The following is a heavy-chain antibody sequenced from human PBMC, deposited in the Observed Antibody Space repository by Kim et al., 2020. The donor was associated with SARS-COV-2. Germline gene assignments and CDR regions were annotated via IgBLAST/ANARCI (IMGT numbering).Heavy chain of an antibody. CDR2: INHSGST. CDR1: GGSFSGYY. J-gene: IGHJ4*02. Sequence: SETLSLTCAVYGGSFSGYYWSWIRQPPGKGLEWIGEINHSGSTNYNPSLKSRVTISVDTSKNQFSLKLSSVTAADTAVYYCARGLRGVIYFDYWGQGTLGNVSS. V-gene: IGHV4-34*01. CDR3: ARGLRGVIYFDY. D-gene: IGHD3-10*01.